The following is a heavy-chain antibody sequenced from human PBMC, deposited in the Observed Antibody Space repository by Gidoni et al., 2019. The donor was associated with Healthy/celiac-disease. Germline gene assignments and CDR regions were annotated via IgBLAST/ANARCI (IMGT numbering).Heavy chain of an antibody. V-gene: IGHV3-23*01. D-gene: IGHD3-22*01. CDR3: AKDRPSYYYDSSGYYNWYFDL. CDR1: GFTFSSYA. CDR2: ISGSGDST. J-gene: IGHJ2*01. Sequence: EVQLLESGGGLVQPGGSLRLSCAASGFTFSSYAMSWVRQVPGKGLEWVSAISGSGDSTYYADSVKGRFTISRDNSKNTLYLQMNSLRAEDTAVYYCAKDRPSYYYDSSGYYNWYFDLWGRGTLVTVSS.